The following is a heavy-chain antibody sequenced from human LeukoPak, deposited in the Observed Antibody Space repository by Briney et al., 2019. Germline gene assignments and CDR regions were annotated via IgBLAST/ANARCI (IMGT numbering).Heavy chain of an antibody. V-gene: IGHV4-34*01. J-gene: IGHJ6*02. D-gene: IGHD1-1*01. Sequence: SSETLSLTCTVSGGSISSYYWSWIRQPPGKGLEWIGEINHSGSTNYNPSLKSRVTISVDTSKNQFSLKLSSVTAADTAVYYCARSLDYYYYGMDVWGQGTTVTVSS. CDR2: INHSGST. CDR1: GGSISSYY. CDR3: ARSLDYYYYGMDV.